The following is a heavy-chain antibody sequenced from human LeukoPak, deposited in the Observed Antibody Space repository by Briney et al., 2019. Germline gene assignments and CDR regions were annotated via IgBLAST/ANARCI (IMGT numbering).Heavy chain of an antibody. D-gene: IGHD3-10*01. V-gene: IGHV1-2*02. Sequence: GASVKVSCKASGYTFTGYYMHWVRQAPGQGLEWMGWINPNSGGTNYAQKFQGRVTMTRDTSISTAYMELSRLRSDDTAVYYCAGDRITMVRGVIVNPLGYWGQGTLVTVSS. CDR3: AGDRITMVRGVIVNPLGY. CDR1: GYTFTGYY. CDR2: INPNSGGT. J-gene: IGHJ4*02.